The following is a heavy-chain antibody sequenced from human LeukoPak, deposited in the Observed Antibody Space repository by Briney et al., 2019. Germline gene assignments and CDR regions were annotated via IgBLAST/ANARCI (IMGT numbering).Heavy chain of an antibody. CDR2: ISGSGSST. Sequence: GGSLRLSCAASRFTFSSYAMNWVRQAPGKGLEWVSAISGSGSSTYYADSVKGRFTVSRDNSKNTLYLQMNSLRAEDTAVYYCAATRYYYDSSGYSNFDYWGQGTLVTVYS. CDR3: AATRYYYDSSGYSNFDY. V-gene: IGHV3-23*01. D-gene: IGHD3-22*01. J-gene: IGHJ4*01. CDR1: RFTFSSYA.